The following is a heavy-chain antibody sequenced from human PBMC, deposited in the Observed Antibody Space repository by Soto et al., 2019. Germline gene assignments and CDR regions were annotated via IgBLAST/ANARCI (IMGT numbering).Heavy chain of an antibody. CDR1: GFTFSSYA. CDR3: AKAPTTTFPYSSSWYD. Sequence: GGSLRLSCAASGFTFSSYAMSWVRQAPGKGLEWVSAISGSGGSTYYADSVKGRFTISRDNSKNTLYLQMNSLRAEDTAVYYCAKAPTTTFPYSSSWYDWGQGTLVTVSS. J-gene: IGHJ4*02. D-gene: IGHD6-13*01. V-gene: IGHV3-23*01. CDR2: ISGSGGST.